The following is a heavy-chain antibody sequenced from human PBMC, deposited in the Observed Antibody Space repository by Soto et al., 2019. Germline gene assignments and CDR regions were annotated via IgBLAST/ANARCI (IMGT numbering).Heavy chain of an antibody. D-gene: IGHD3-3*01. Sequence: QVQLVESGGGVVQPGRSLRLSCAASGFAFSSYAMHWVRQAPGKGLEWVAVTSYDGNNKYYADSVKGRFTVSRDNSKDPLYLQLNSLIAEDTGVYYCARATLDFSRRVYWGQGTLVTVSS. CDR3: ARATLDFSRRVY. J-gene: IGHJ4*02. V-gene: IGHV3-30-3*01. CDR2: TSYDGNNK. CDR1: GFAFSSYA.